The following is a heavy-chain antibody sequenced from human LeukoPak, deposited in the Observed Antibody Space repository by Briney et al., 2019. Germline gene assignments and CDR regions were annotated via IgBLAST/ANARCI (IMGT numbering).Heavy chain of an antibody. CDR2: ISYDGTNK. Sequence: PGGSLRLSCVASGFTFSNYGMHWVRQAPGKGLEWVAVISYDGTNKYYADSVKGRFTISRDNSKNTLYLQMNSLRAEDTAVYYCAKDKGGGYGNDGFDIWGRGTMVTVSS. V-gene: IGHV3-30*18. D-gene: IGHD3-16*01. CDR3: AKDKGGGYGNDGFDI. CDR1: GFTFSNYG. J-gene: IGHJ3*02.